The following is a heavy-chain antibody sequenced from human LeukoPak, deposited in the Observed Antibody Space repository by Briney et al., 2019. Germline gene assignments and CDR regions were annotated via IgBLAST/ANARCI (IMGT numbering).Heavy chain of an antibody. CDR1: GFTFSSYA. J-gene: IGHJ4*02. CDR2: INWSGDSP. CDR3: ARDWGAAAGTHFDL. V-gene: IGHV3-20*01. D-gene: IGHD6-13*01. Sequence: GGPLRLSCAASGFTFSSYAMHWVRQAPGKGLEWVSSINWSGDSPGYADSVKGRFTISRDNAKNALYLQMNSLRADDAALYHCARDWGAAAGTHFDLWGQGTLVTVSS.